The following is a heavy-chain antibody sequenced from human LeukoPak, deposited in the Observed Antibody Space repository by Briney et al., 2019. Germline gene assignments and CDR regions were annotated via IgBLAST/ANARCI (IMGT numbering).Heavy chain of an antibody. J-gene: IGHJ3*02. V-gene: IGHV1-69*02. Sequence: SVKVSCKASGGTFSSYTISWVRQAPGQGLEWMGRIIPILGIANYAQKFQGGGTITADKSTSTAYMELSSLRSEDTAVYYCARADPARAFDIWGQGTMVTVSS. CDR3: ARADPARAFDI. CDR2: IIPILGIA. CDR1: GGTFSSYT. D-gene: IGHD6-6*01.